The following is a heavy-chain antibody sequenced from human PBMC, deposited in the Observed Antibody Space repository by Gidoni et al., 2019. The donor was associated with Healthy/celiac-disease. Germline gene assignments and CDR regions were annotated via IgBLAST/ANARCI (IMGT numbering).Heavy chain of an antibody. CDR1: GFPFISYG. Sequence: QVRLVGSGGGVVRPGGSVRIPCQASGFPFISYGIHWVRQAPGKGLEGVAGIWYDGSNKYYADSVKGRFTISRDNSKNTLYLQMNSLIAEDTAVYYCARDRWELYYYFDYWGQGTLVTVSS. D-gene: IGHD1-26*01. CDR2: IWYDGSNK. V-gene: IGHV3-33*01. CDR3: ARDRWELYYYFDY. J-gene: IGHJ4*02.